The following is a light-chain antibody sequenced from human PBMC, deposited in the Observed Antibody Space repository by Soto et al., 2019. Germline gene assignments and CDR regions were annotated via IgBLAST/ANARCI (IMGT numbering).Light chain of an antibody. V-gene: IGKV3-15*01. J-gene: IGKJ5*01. CDR1: QSISSK. CDR3: QQSNSWTTIT. CDR2: GAS. Sequence: EIVMTQSPATLSVSPGERATLSCRASQSISSKLGWYQHRPCQAPRLLIYGASTSATGIPARFSGSGAGTEFTLTIRSLQSEDSAVYDCQQSNSWTTITFGQGTRLEIK.